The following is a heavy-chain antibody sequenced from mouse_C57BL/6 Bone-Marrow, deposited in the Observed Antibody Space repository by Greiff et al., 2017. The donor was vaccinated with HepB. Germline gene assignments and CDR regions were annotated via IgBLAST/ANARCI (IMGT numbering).Heavy chain of an antibody. CDR3: ARGTLLGRGAKDY. J-gene: IGHJ4*01. CDR2: ISSGSSTI. CDR1: GFTFSDYG. D-gene: IGHD1-1*01. Sequence: DVQLVESGGGLVKPGGSLKLSCAASGFTFSDYGMHWVRQAPEKGLEWVAYISSGSSTIYYADTVKGRFTISRDNAKNTLFLQMTSLRSEDTAMYYCARGTLLGRGAKDYWGQGTSVTVSS. V-gene: IGHV5-17*01.